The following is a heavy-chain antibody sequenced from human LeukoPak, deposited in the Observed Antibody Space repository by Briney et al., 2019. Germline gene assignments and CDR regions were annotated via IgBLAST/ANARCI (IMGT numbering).Heavy chain of an antibody. J-gene: IGHJ4*02. D-gene: IGHD6-13*01. CDR2: IKSKTDGGTI. Sequence: GGSLRLSCAASGFTFTNAWMSWVRQAPGKGLEWVGRIKSKTDGGTIDYAAPVKGRFTISRDDSKNTLYLQMNSLKTEDTAVYYCTRLWYSSSRHPYFDYWGQGTLVTVSS. CDR3: TRLWYSSSRHPYFDY. V-gene: IGHV3-15*01. CDR1: GFTFTNAW.